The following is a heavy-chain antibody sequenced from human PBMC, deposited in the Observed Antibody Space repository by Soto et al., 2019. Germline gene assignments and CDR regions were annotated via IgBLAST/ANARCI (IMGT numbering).Heavy chain of an antibody. V-gene: IGHV1-18*01. CDR3: AREGVAPYYYYGMDV. Sequence: ASVKVSCKASGYTFTRSGISWVRQAPGQGLEWMGWISTYNGDTNYAQTFQGRVTMTTDTFTSTVHMEVRSLRSDDTAFYYCAREGVAPYYYYGMDVWGQGTTVTVSS. CDR2: ISTYNGDT. D-gene: IGHD5-12*01. CDR1: GYTFTRSG. J-gene: IGHJ6*02.